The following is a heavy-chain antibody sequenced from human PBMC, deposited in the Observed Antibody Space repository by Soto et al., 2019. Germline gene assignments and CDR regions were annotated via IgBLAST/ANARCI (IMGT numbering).Heavy chain of an antibody. D-gene: IGHD3-22*01. J-gene: IGHJ4*02. Sequence: PSETLSLTCTVSGGSISSGGYYWSWIRQHPGKGLEWIGYIYYSGSTYYNPSLKSRVTISVDTSKNQFSLKLSSVTAADTAVYYCAREGYYDSSGEIDYWGQGTLVTVSS. CDR2: IYYSGST. V-gene: IGHV4-31*03. CDR3: AREGYYDSSGEIDY. CDR1: GGSISSGGYY.